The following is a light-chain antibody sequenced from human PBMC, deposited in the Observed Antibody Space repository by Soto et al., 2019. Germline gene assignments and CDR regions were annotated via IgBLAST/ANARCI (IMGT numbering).Light chain of an antibody. CDR3: QQYYSTPPLT. J-gene: IGKJ4*01. CDR1: QSVLYSSNNKNY. CDR2: WAS. Sequence: DIVMTQSPDALAVSLGERATINCKSSQSVLYSSNNKNYLAWYQQKPGQPPKLLIYWASTRESGVPDRFSGRGSGTDFTLTSSSLQAEDVAVYYCQQYYSTPPLTFGGGTKVEIK. V-gene: IGKV4-1*01.